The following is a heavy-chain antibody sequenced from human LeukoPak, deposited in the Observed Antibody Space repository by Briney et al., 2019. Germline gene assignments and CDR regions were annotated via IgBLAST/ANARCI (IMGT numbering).Heavy chain of an antibody. J-gene: IGHJ3*01. Sequence: GGSLRLSCEASGFTFSSYTMSWVRQAPGKALEWVSSISSGSSYIFYADSLKGRFTISRDNAKNSLYLQMNSLRAEDTAVFYCARDLLMVSFGGVPDAFDVWGQGTTVVVS. CDR1: GFTFSSYT. CDR2: ISSGSSYI. V-gene: IGHV3-21*01. CDR3: ARDLLMVSFGGVPDAFDV. D-gene: IGHD3-16*01.